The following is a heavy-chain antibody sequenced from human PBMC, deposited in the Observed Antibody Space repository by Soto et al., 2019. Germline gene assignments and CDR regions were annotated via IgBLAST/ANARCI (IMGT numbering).Heavy chain of an antibody. D-gene: IGHD3-3*02. CDR1: GGTFSNYA. Sequence: ASVKVSCKASGGTFSNYAISWVRQAPGQGLEWMGGIIPIFGTANYAQKFQGRVTITADESTSTAYMELSSLRSEDTAVYYCARHDCISHRCYYYYYYVMDVWGQGNTVTVSS. V-gene: IGHV1-69*13. CDR3: ARHDCISHRCYYYYYYVMDV. J-gene: IGHJ6*02. CDR2: IIPIFGTA.